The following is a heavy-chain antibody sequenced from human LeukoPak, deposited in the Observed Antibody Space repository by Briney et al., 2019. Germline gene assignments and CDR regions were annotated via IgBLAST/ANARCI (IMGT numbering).Heavy chain of an antibody. D-gene: IGHD6-19*01. V-gene: IGHV4-34*01. CDR2: INHSGST. Sequence: SETLSLTCAVYGGSFSGYYWSWIRHPPGKGLEWIGEINHSGSTNYNPSLKSRVTISVDTSKKQFSLKLSSVTAADTAVYYCARAGVGYSSGWYPGLDYWGQGTLVTVSS. CDR3: ARAGVGYSSGWYPGLDY. CDR1: GGSFSGYY. J-gene: IGHJ4*02.